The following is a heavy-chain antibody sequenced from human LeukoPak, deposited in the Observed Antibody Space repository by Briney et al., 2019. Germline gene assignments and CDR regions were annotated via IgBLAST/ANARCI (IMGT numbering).Heavy chain of an antibody. Sequence: SETLSLTCTVSGGSISNYYWSWIRQPPGKGLEWIGYISDSGSTNYNPSLKSRVTISVETSKNQYSLKLISVTAADTAVYYCARTNRYAGGDRHFDYWGQGTLVTVSS. CDR2: ISDSGST. CDR1: GGSISNYY. CDR3: ARTNRYAGGDRHFDY. D-gene: IGHD1-14*01. J-gene: IGHJ4*02. V-gene: IGHV4-59*12.